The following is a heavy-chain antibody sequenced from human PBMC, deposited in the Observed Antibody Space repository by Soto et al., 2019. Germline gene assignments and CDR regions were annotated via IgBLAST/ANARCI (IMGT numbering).Heavy chain of an antibody. Sequence: QVNLVQSGAEVRKPGASVKVSCKGSGYTFTSYGIAWVRQAPGQGLEWMGWISAHNDNTNYAQKVQGRVTVTRDTXXXXXXXXLRNLRXXXXAVYYCARGRYGDYWGQGALVTVSS. CDR3: ARGRYGDY. CDR2: ISAHNDNT. J-gene: IGHJ4*02. D-gene: IGHD1-1*01. V-gene: IGHV1-18*01. CDR1: GYTFTSYG.